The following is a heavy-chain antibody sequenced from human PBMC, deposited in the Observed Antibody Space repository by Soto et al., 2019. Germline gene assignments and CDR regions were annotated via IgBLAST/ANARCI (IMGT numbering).Heavy chain of an antibody. J-gene: IGHJ6*02. CDR1: GFTFSSYE. V-gene: IGHV3-48*03. CDR3: ARDVDSSGYIPLYYYYFGTYV. Sequence: PGGSLRLSCAASGFTFSSYEMNWVRQAPGKGLEWVSYISSSGSTIYYADSVKGRFTISRDNAKNSLYLHMNSLGAEDTAVYYCARDVDSSGYIPLYYYYFGTYVCGQGTTVTVSS. CDR2: ISSSGSTI. D-gene: IGHD3-22*01.